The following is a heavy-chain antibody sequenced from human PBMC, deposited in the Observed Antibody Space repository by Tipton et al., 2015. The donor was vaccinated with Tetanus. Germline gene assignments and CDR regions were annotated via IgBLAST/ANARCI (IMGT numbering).Heavy chain of an antibody. CDR2: IKHDGSET. J-gene: IGHJ6*02. D-gene: IGHD3-3*01. V-gene: IGHV3-7*01. CDR3: ARELHDFPEDYGMDV. Sequence: SLRLSCTVSGGSISSSSYYWGWIRQPPGKGLEWVANIKHDGSETYYLDSVKGRFTISRDNAKNSVYLQMNGLRAEDTAVYLCARELHDFPEDYGMDVWGQGTTVTVSS. CDR1: GGSISSSSYY.